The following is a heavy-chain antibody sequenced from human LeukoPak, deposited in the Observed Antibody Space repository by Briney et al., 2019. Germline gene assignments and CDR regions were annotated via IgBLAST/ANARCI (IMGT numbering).Heavy chain of an antibody. CDR3: AREKSGYRSWFDP. V-gene: IGHV3-30*14. J-gene: IGHJ5*02. CDR1: GFTFSSYA. D-gene: IGHD3-22*01. Sequence: GGSVRLSCAASGFTFSSYAMHWVRQAPGRGLEWVAVISYDGRNKYYAGCVKGGFTISRDSSKKTPNLQVNGLRAESRAVYYCAREKSGYRSWFDPWGQEPLVTVSS. CDR2: ISYDGRNK.